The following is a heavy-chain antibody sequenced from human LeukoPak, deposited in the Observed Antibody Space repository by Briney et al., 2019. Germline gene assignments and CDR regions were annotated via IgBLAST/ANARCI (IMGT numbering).Heavy chain of an antibody. D-gene: IGHD2-21*01. Sequence: SETLSLTCTVSGASVSSTDYYWSWIRQPAGKGPEWIGRMSMSGTSNYNPSLKSRVTISAGTSKNQFFLKFSSVTAADTAMYYCAADSLWSEGAYWGQGMLVTVSS. CDR3: AADSLWSEGAY. CDR1: GASVSSTDYY. CDR2: MSMSGTS. V-gene: IGHV4-61*02. J-gene: IGHJ4*02.